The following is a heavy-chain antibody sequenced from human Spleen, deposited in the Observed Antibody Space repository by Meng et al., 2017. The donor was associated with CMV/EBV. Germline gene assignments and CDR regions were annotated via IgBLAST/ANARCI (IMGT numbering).Heavy chain of an antibody. Sequence: GFTFSNAWMGWVRQAPGKGREGVGRIKSKTEGGTTDYAAPVKGRFTISRDDSKDTLFLQMSSLKTEDTAVYYCAKDRNSGYDWTSFDYWGQGALVSVAA. D-gene: IGHD5-12*01. CDR3: AKDRNSGYDWTSFDY. J-gene: IGHJ4*02. V-gene: IGHV3-15*01. CDR2: IKSKTEGGTT. CDR1: GFTFSNAW.